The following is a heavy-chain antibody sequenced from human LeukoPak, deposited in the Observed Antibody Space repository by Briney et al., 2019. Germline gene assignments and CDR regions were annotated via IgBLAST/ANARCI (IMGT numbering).Heavy chain of an antibody. Sequence: GGSLRLACAASGFTFRNYGMKWVRQAPGKGLDWMAVISHDGTVKYYADSVKGRFTISRDDSTTTLILQMNSLRVEDTAVYFCAKEGSEFSSSFLDYWGQGTLVTVSS. J-gene: IGHJ4*02. CDR2: ISHDGTVK. CDR1: GFTFRNYG. D-gene: IGHD2-2*01. V-gene: IGHV3-30*18. CDR3: AKEGSEFSSSFLDY.